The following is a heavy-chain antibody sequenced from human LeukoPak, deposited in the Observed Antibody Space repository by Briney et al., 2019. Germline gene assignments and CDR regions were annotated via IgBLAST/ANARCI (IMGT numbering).Heavy chain of an antibody. Sequence: GGSLRLSCAASGFTFSSYAMAGSRKAPGKGRNGVSVIRGTGGSTYYADSVKGRFTISRDNSKNTLHLQMNSLRAEDTAVYYCAKDLYDSSGYYPYFDYWGQGTLVTVSS. CDR2: IRGTGGST. CDR3: AKDLYDSSGYYPYFDY. CDR1: GFTFSSYA. V-gene: IGHV3-23*01. J-gene: IGHJ4*02. D-gene: IGHD3-22*01.